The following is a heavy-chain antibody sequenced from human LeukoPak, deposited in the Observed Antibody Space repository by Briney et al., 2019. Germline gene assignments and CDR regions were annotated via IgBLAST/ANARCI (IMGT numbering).Heavy chain of an antibody. CDR3: AGRLGGGYDFDY. CDR2: INTRTGGT. Sequence: GASVKVSCKASGYTFTAYFIHWVRQAPGQGLDWMGLINTRTGGTNYAPKFQGRVTMTRDTSISTAYMELRSLSSDDTAVYYCAGRLGGGYDFDYWGQGALVTVSS. J-gene: IGHJ4*02. D-gene: IGHD5-12*01. V-gene: IGHV1-2*02. CDR1: GYTFTAYF.